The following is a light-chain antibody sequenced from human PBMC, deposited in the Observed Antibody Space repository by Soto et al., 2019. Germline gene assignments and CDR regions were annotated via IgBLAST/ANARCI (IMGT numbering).Light chain of an antibody. V-gene: IGKV1-8*01. CDR1: QGISSY. CDR3: QQYYXYPRT. J-gene: IGKJ1*01. Sequence: AIRMTQSPSSLSASTGDRVTITCRASQGISSYLAWYQQKPGKAPKLLIYAASTLQSGVPSRFSGSGSGTDFTLTISCLQSEDFATYYCQQYYXYPRTFGQGTKVDIK. CDR2: AAS.